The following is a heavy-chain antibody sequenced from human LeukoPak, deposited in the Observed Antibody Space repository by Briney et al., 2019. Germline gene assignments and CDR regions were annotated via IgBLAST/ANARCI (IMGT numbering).Heavy chain of an antibody. CDR2: ISGSSSSSDGGAI. CDR1: GFTFSTYS. CDR3: ARDLETDISDAFDI. V-gene: IGHV3-48*01. D-gene: IGHD3-9*01. Sequence: PGGSLRLSCTASGFTFSTYSMNWVRQAPGRGLEWVSYISGSSSSSDGGAIQYADSVKGRFIISRDNSKNTLYLQMNSLRAEDTAVYYCARDLETDISDAFDIWGQGTMVTVSS. J-gene: IGHJ3*02.